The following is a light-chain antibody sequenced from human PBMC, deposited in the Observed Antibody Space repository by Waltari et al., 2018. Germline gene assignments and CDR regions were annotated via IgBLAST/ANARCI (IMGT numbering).Light chain of an antibody. CDR2: WAF. CDR1: QSLLSNADNKNY. J-gene: IGKJ3*01. CDR3: QQHYGSPLT. Sequence: IVMTQSPDSLAVSLGERATINCKSSQSLLSNADNKNYLAWFQQKPGQPPKLLIYWAFIRESGVPDRFSGGGSGTDFTLTISNLQAEDVAVYYCQQHYGSPLTFGPGTRVDIK. V-gene: IGKV4-1*01.